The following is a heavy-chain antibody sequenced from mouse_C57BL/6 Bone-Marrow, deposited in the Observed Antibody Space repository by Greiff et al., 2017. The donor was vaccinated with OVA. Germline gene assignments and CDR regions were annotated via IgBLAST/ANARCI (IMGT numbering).Heavy chain of an antibody. D-gene: IGHD3-2*02. CDR2: IDPSDSYT. J-gene: IGHJ3*01. V-gene: IGHV1-59*01. CDR1: GYTFTSYW. Sequence: VQLQQPGAELVRPGPSVKLSCKASGYTFTSYWMHWVKQRPGQGLEWIGVIDPSDSYTNYNQKFKGKATLTVDTSSSTAYMQLSSLTSEDSAVYYCARSAAQATGFAYWGQGTLVTVSA. CDR3: ARSAAQATGFAY.